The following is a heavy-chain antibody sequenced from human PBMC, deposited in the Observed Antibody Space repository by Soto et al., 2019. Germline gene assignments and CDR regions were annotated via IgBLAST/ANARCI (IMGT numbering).Heavy chain of an antibody. CDR3: ARGGPPVYSGSRFDP. D-gene: IGHD6-13*01. Sequence: QVQLVQSGAEVKKPGASVKVSCKASGYTFTSYYMHWVRQAPGQGLEWMGIINPSGGSTSYAQKFQGRVTMTRDTSTSTVYMELSSLRSEDTAVYYCARGGPPVYSGSRFDPWGQGTLVTVSS. V-gene: IGHV1-46*01. CDR2: INPSGGST. J-gene: IGHJ5*02. CDR1: GYTFTSYY.